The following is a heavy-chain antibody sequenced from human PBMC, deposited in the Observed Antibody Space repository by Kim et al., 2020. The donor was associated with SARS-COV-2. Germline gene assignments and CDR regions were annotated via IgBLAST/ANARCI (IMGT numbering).Heavy chain of an antibody. Sequence: GGSLRLSCAASGFTFSSYAMSWVRQAPGKGLEWVSAICCSGGSTYYADSVKGRFTISRDNSKNTLYLQMNSLRAEDTAVYYCARELPISGRPFAVDYWGQGTLVTVSS. J-gene: IGHJ4*02. CDR2: ICCSGGST. CDR1: GFTFSSYA. V-gene: IGHV3-23*01. CDR3: ARELPISGRPFAVDY. D-gene: IGHD2-2*01.